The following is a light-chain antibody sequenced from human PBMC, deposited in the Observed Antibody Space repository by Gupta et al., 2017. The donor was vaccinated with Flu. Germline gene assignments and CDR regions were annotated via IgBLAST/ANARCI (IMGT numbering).Light chain of an antibody. V-gene: IGLV6-57*03. CDR3: QSYDSSNHVV. CDR1: SGSIASNY. J-gene: IGLJ3*02. CDR2: DDN. Sequence: NFMLTQPHSVSESPGKTVTISCTRSSGSIASNYVQWYQQRPGSAPTTVIYDDNQRPSGVPDRFSGSIDSSSNSASLNISGLKTEDEAYYYCQSYDSSNHVVFGGGTKMTVL.